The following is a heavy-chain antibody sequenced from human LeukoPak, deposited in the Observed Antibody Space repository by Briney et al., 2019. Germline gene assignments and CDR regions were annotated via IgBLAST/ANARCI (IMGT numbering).Heavy chain of an antibody. Sequence: QPGGSLRLSCAASGFTFDDYAMHWVRQAPGKGLEWVSLIGGDGGSTYYADSVKGRFTISRDNSKNSLLLQMKSLRTDDTALYYCVKEPHYYDRGGCFWGQGTLVSVSS. V-gene: IGHV3-43*02. D-gene: IGHD3-22*01. CDR3: VKEPHYYDRGGCF. CDR2: IGGDGGST. CDR1: GFTFDDYA. J-gene: IGHJ4*02.